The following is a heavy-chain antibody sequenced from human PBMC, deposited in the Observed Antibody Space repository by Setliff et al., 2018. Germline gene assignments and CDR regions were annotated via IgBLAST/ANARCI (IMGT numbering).Heavy chain of an antibody. CDR1: GHSISSGYY. V-gene: IGHV4-38-2*01. CDR2: IYDSGTT. Sequence: SETLSLTCAVSGHSISSGYYWGWIRQPPGRGLEWIGTIYDSGTTYYNPSLKSRVTISVDTSKNQFSLRLSSVTAADTAVYYCAICRYQVPYNYWGQGSLVTVSS. CDR3: AICRYQVPYNY. J-gene: IGHJ4*02. D-gene: IGHD2-2*01.